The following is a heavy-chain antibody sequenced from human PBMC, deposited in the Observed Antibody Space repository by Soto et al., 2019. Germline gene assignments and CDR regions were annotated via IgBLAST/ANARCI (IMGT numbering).Heavy chain of an antibody. CDR1: GGSVTNDNW. CDR2: IYHSGST. D-gene: IGHD3-16*01. V-gene: IGHV4-4*02. Sequence: QVQLQESGPGLVKPSGTLSLTCAVSGGSVTNDNWWSWVRQPPGKGLEWIGEIYHSGSTNYNPSLKSRVTISIDNSNNQFSRKLNSVTAADTAVYYCASGGGGGNYWGQGTLVTVSS. CDR3: ASGGGGGNY. J-gene: IGHJ4*02.